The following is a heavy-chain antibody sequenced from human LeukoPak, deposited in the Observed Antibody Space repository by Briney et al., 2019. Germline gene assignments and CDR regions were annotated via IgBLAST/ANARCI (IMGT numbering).Heavy chain of an antibody. J-gene: IGHJ4*02. CDR3: TRVIVAVPGYFDYFDF. CDR1: GFSFSN. CDR2: INEDGSNK. Sequence: GGSLRLSCAASGFSFSNMRWIRQAPGKGLEWVANINEDGSNKWHLGSAKGRFTVSRDNARNSLYLQMNSLRVEDTAVYYCTRVIVAVPGYFDYFDFWGQGALVTVSS. V-gene: IGHV3-7*01. D-gene: IGHD6-19*01.